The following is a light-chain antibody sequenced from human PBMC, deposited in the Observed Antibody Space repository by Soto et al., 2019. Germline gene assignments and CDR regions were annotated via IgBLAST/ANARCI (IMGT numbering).Light chain of an antibody. Sequence: IVMSQSPLSLTVTPGQPASISCRSSHSLLHSNGFNYLDWYLQKPGQPPHLLIYLGSHRASGVPDRFRGSGSGTEFTLSITRVEAEDVGVFYCMQALETPPTFGQGTK. CDR3: MQALETPPT. V-gene: IGKV2-28*01. CDR1: HSLLHSNGFNY. CDR2: LGS. J-gene: IGKJ2*01.